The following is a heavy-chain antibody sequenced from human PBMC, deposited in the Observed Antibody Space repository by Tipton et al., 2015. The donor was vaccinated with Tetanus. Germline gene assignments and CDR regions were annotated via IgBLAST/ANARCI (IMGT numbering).Heavy chain of an antibody. CDR2: IFHSGST. CDR3: ARQQPGIYYYVVDH. Sequence: TLSLTCGIFGASLSDNYWSWIRQHPGKGLEWIGYIFHSGSTYYNLSLKSRVVISVDTSKNQFSLRLNSVTAADTAVYYCARQQPGIYYYVVDHWSQGTLVTV. J-gene: IGHJ4*02. V-gene: IGHV4-31*11. CDR1: GASLSDNY. D-gene: IGHD3-22*01.